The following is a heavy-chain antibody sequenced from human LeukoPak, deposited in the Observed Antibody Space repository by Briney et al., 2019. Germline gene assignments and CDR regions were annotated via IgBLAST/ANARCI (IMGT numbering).Heavy chain of an antibody. CDR2: IWYDGSDK. CDR3: ARVGSRGLGDFDY. J-gene: IGHJ4*02. V-gene: IGHV3-33*01. D-gene: IGHD2-15*01. Sequence: GGSLRLSCVAAGFSFNSYVMYWVRQAPGKGPEWVASIWYDGSDKFYADSVKGRFTISRDNSESTLHLQMNSPRAEDTAVYYCARVGSRGLGDFDYWGQGTLVTVSS. CDR1: GFSFNSYV.